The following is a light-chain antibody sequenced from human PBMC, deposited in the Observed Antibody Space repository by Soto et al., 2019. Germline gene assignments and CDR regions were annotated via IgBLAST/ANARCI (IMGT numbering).Light chain of an antibody. J-gene: IGLJ2*01. CDR2: RNN. CDR1: SSNSGSNY. V-gene: IGLV1-47*01. Sequence: QSVLTQPPSASGTPGQRVTISCSGSSSNSGSNYVYWYQQLPGTAPKLLIYRNNQRPSGVPDRFSGSKSGTSASLAISGLLSEDEADYYCETWDDSLSGVVFGGGTKVTVL. CDR3: ETWDDSLSGVV.